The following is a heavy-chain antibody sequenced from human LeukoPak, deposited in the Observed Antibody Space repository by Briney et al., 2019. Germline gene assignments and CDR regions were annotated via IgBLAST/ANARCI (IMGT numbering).Heavy chain of an antibody. Sequence: GGSLRLSCAASGFTFSSYGMHWVRQAPGKGLEWVAVISYDGSNKYYADSVKGRFTISRDNSKNTLYLQMNSLRVEDTAVYFCARDPYKHNDYGNYGAFDIWGQGTMVTVSS. CDR3: ARDPYKHNDYGNYGAFDI. V-gene: IGHV3-30*03. J-gene: IGHJ3*02. CDR2: ISYDGSNK. CDR1: GFTFSSYG. D-gene: IGHD4-11*01.